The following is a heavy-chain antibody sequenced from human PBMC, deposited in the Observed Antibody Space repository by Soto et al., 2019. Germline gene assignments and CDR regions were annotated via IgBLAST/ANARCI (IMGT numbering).Heavy chain of an antibody. V-gene: IGHV3-23*01. Sequence: GGSLRLSCAASVFTFSSYAMSWVRQAPGKGLEWVSAISGSGGSTYYADSVKGRFTISRDNSKNTLYLQMNSLRAEDTAVYYCAKDTRSITMIVVVRPPRYDYWGQGTLVTVSS. CDR3: AKDTRSITMIVVVRPPRYDY. CDR2: ISGSGGST. J-gene: IGHJ4*02. D-gene: IGHD3-22*01. CDR1: VFTFSSYA.